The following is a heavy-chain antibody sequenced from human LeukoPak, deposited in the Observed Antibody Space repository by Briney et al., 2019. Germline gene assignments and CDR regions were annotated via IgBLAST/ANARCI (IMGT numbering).Heavy chain of an antibody. V-gene: IGHV4-38-2*02. D-gene: IGHD2-21*01. CDR2: IYHSGST. J-gene: IGHJ5*02. CDR1: GYSISSGYY. Sequence: PSETLSLTCTVSGYSISSGYYWGWIRQPPGKGLEWIGSIYHSGSTYYNPSLKSRVTISVDTSNNQFSLKLSSVTAADTAVYYCARDSRAYCGGDCYSSGWLDPWGQGTLVTVSS. CDR3: ARDSRAYCGGDCYSSGWLDP.